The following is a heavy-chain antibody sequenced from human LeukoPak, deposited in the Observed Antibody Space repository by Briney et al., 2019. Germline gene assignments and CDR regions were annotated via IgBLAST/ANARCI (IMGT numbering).Heavy chain of an antibody. Sequence: SETLSLTCAVSGGSISSNNWWSWVRQPPEKGLEWIGEIYHSGSTNYNPSLKSRVTISVDKSKNQLSLKLTSVTAADTAVYYCARADYGDYAPYFENWGQGSLVSVFS. CDR1: GGSISSNNW. V-gene: IGHV4-4*02. CDR2: IYHSGST. J-gene: IGHJ4*02. D-gene: IGHD4-17*01. CDR3: ARADYGDYAPYFEN.